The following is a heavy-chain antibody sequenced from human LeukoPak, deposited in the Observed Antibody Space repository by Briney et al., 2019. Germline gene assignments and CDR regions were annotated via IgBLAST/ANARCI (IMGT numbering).Heavy chain of an antibody. CDR3: AREGGWAYSDYGGIGY. CDR2: ISTYNGDT. CDR1: GYTFTNYG. J-gene: IGHJ4*02. D-gene: IGHD4-23*01. V-gene: IGHV1-18*01. Sequence: ASVKVSCKASGYTFTNYGISWVRQAPGQGLEWMGWISTYNGDTKYAENLQGRVTMTTDTSTSTANMELRSLRFDDTAVYYCAREGGWAYSDYGGIGYWGQGTLVTVSS.